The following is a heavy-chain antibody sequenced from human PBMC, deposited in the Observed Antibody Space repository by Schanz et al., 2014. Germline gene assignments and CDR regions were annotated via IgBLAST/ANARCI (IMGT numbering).Heavy chain of an antibody. CDR2: ISYDGRNK. D-gene: IGHD2-2*01. J-gene: IGHJ4*02. CDR1: GFTFNSYA. V-gene: IGHV3-30-3*01. CDR3: AKDSTHIDIVLVPTAIDY. Sequence: VQLLESGGGLVQPGGSLRLSCAASGFTFNSYAMTWVRQAPGKGLEWVAVISYDGRNKYYADSVKGRFTISRDNSKNTLYLHMNTLRSEDTAVYYCAKDSTHIDIVLVPTAIDYWGQGTLVTVSS.